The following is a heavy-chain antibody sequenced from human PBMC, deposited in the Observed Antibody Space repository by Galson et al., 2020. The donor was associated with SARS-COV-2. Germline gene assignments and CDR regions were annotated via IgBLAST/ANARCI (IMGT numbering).Heavy chain of an antibody. Sequence: SETLSLTCTVSGYSISSGYYWGWIRQPPGKGLEWIGSMYHSARTYYNPSLKSRVTISVDTSKNQFSLKLSSVTAAATSVYYCASEVYFYGSEYYYRYYFDYWGQGTLVTVSS. CDR2: MYHSART. V-gene: IGHV4-38-2*02. CDR3: ASEVYFYGSEYYYRYYFDY. J-gene: IGHJ4*02. CDR1: GYSISSGYY. D-gene: IGHD3-10*01.